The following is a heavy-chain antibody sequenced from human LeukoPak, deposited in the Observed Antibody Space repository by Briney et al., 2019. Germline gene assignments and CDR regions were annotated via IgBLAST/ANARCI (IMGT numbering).Heavy chain of an antibody. CDR2: IVVGSGNT. J-gene: IGHJ4*02. V-gene: IGHV1-58*02. CDR1: GFTFTSSA. Sequence: ASVKVSCKASGFTFTSSAMQWVRQARGQRLEWIGWIVVGSGNTNYAQKFQERVTITRDMSTSTAYMELSRLRPDDTAVYYCAREERTTGTTQDYWGQGTLVTVSS. CDR3: AREERTTGTTQDY. D-gene: IGHD1-1*01.